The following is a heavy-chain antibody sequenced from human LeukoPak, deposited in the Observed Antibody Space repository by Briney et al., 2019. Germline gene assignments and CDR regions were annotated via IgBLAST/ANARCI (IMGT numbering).Heavy chain of an antibody. CDR2: IYPGDSDT. CDR1: GYSFTSYW. D-gene: IGHD3-22*01. CDR3: ARHGMIGGEAFDY. V-gene: IGHV5-51*01. J-gene: IGHJ4*02. Sequence: GESLKISFKGSGYSFTSYWIGWVRPMPGKGLEWMGIIYPGDSDTRYSPSFQGQVTISADKSISTAYLQWSSLKASDTAMYYCARHGMIGGEAFDYWGQGTLVTVSS.